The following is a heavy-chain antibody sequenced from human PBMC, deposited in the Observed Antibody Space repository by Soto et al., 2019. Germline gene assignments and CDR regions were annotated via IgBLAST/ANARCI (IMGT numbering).Heavy chain of an antibody. CDR2: IHTSGSS. J-gene: IGHJ6*02. V-gene: IGHV4-4*07. D-gene: IGHD2-15*01. Sequence: QVQLQESGPGLVKPSETLSLRCSVSGGSIRTIYWTWVRQPAGKGLEWIGRIHTSGSSSYNPSLERRGSMSIDTPTNQFSLKLKSVTVADTAVYFCARESRDSGDGLDVWGQGTAVTVSS. CDR3: ARESRDSGDGLDV. CDR1: GGSIRTIY.